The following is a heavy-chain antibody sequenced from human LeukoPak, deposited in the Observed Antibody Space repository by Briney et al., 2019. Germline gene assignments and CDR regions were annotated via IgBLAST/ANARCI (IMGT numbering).Heavy chain of an antibody. CDR2: IYTSGST. D-gene: IGHD2-2*01. CDR1: GGSISSGSYY. V-gene: IGHV4-61*02. Sequence: SETLSLTCTVSGGSISSGSYYWSWIRQPAGKGLEWIGRIYTSGSTNYNPSLKSRVTISVDTSKNQFSLKLSSVTAADTAVYYCARLASCSRTSCYGSTDYWGQGTLVTVSS. J-gene: IGHJ4*02. CDR3: ARLASCSRTSCYGSTDY.